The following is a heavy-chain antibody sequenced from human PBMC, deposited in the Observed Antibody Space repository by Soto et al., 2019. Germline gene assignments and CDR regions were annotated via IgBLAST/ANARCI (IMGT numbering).Heavy chain of an antibody. D-gene: IGHD3-10*01. CDR3: ARGETSYYGSGSYHGHYYYCMDV. J-gene: IGHJ6*02. Sequence: EASVKVSCKASGYTFTSYYMHWVRQAPGQGLEWMGIINPSGGSTSYAQKFQGRVTMTRDTSTSTVYMELSSLRSEDTAVYYCARGETSYYGSGSYHGHYYYCMDVWAQGTTVTVYS. V-gene: IGHV1-46*01. CDR1: GYTFTSYY. CDR2: INPSGGST.